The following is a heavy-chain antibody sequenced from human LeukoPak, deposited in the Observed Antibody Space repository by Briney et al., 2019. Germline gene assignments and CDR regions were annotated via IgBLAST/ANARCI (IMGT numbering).Heavy chain of an antibody. CDR2: IYPGDSDI. CDR1: GYIFTNFW. Sequence: GESLKFSGKGPGYIFTNFWIGWVRKIPGKGLEWMGIIYPGDSDIKYSPSFQGQVSISADKSITTAYLQWGSLKASDTAMYYCARHFGNSMDVWGQGTTVTVSS. D-gene: IGHD1/OR15-1a*01. CDR3: ARHFGNSMDV. V-gene: IGHV5-51*01. J-gene: IGHJ6*02.